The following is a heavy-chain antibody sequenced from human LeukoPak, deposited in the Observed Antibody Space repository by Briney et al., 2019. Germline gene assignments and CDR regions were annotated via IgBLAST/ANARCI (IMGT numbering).Heavy chain of an antibody. CDR1: GFTFSSYG. CDR2: IRYDGSNK. J-gene: IGHJ4*02. Sequence: PGGFLRLSCAASGFTFSSYGMHWVRQAPGKGLEWVAFIRYDGSNKYYADSVKGRFTISRDNSKNTLYLQMNSLRAEDTAVYYCAKDDGWYYFDYWGQGTLVTVSS. CDR3: AKDDGWYYFDY. D-gene: IGHD6-19*01. V-gene: IGHV3-30*02.